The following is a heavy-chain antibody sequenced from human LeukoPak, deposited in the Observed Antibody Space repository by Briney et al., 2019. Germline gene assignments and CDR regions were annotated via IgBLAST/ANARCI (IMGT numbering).Heavy chain of an antibody. CDR2: ISYDGSNK. CDR3: VKGGGNYVGGSYRPFDY. V-gene: IGHV3-30*18. Sequence: GGSLRLSCAASGFTFSSYGMHWARQAPGKGLEWVAVISYDGSNKYYADSVKGRFTISRDNSKNTLYLQMNSLRAEDTAVYYCVKGGGNYVGGSYRPFDYWGQGTLVTVSS. D-gene: IGHD3-16*02. CDR1: GFTFSSYG. J-gene: IGHJ4*02.